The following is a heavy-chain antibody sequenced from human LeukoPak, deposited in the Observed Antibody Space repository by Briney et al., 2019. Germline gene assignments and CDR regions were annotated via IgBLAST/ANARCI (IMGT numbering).Heavy chain of an antibody. Sequence: PSETLSLTCTVSGGSISSYYWSWIRQPPGKGLEWIGYIYYSGSTNYNPSLKSRVTISVDTSKNQFSLKLSSVTAADTAVYYCARGGEITMVRGVIPYWGQGTLVTVSS. CDR1: GGSISSYY. D-gene: IGHD3-10*01. J-gene: IGHJ4*02. CDR3: ARGGEITMVRGVIPY. V-gene: IGHV4-59*08. CDR2: IYYSGST.